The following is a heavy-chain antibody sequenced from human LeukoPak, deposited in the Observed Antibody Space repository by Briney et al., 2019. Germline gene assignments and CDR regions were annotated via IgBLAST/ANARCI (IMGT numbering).Heavy chain of an antibody. D-gene: IGHD4-23*01. V-gene: IGHV4-34*01. J-gene: IGHJ3*02. CDR2: INHSGST. CDR3: ARVSTFVTPFAQRGNAFDI. Sequence: PSETLSLTCAVYGGSFSGYYWSSIRQPPGKGLEWIGEINHSGSTNYNPSLKSPVTISVDTSKNRFTLKLSFVTAEDTAVYYCARVSTFVTPFAQRGNAFDIWGQGTMVTVSS. CDR1: GGSFSGYY.